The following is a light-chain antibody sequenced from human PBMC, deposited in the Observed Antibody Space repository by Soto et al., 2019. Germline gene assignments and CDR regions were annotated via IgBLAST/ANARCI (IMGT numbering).Light chain of an antibody. CDR3: QQDGSSCT. CDR1: QSVSSSY. Sequence: EIVLTQSPGTLSLSPGERATLSCRASQSVSSSYLAWYQQKPGQAPRLLIEGASSRATGIPDRFSGSGSGTDLSLTISRLEPEDYAVYFWQQDGSSCTFGQGTKLEIK. J-gene: IGKJ2*02. V-gene: IGKV3-20*01. CDR2: GAS.